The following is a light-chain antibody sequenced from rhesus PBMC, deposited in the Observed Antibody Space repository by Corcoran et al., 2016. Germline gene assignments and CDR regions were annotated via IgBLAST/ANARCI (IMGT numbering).Light chain of an antibody. J-gene: IGKJ2*01. CDR1: QGISNW. Sequence: DIQMTQSPSSLSASVGDRVTITCRASQGISNWLAWYQQKPVKAPKLLLYRASNLETRVPSRFSGSGSGTDVTLTISRLQPEDIATYYCQQHDNSPPYSFGQGTKVEIK. CDR3: QQHDNSPPYS. V-gene: IGKV1-69*01. CDR2: RAS.